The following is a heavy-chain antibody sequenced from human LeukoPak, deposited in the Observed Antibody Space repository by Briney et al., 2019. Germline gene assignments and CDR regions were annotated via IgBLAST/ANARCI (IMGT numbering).Heavy chain of an antibody. CDR1: GGSISSKSYY. CDR2: IYASGSI. CDR3: ARVSPGGYDSSGYLARGLFDY. Sequence: PSQTLSLTCTVSGGSISSKSYYWSWIRQPAGKGLEWIGRIYASGSIEYNPSLKSRVTISVDTSKNQFSLKLSSVTAADTAVYYCARVSPGGYDSSGYLARGLFDYWGQGTLVTVSS. V-gene: IGHV4-61*02. J-gene: IGHJ4*02. D-gene: IGHD3-22*01.